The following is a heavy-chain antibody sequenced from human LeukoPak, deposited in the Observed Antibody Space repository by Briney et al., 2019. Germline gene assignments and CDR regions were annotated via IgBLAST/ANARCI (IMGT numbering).Heavy chain of an antibody. CDR2: ITGSGGGT. CDR1: GFTFSSYA. Sequence: GGSLRLSCAASGFTFSSYAISWVRQAPGKGLEWVSSITGSGGGTYYADSVKGRFSISRDNSKNTLYLQLNSLRAEDTALYYCAKGTYGSDSPHDYWGQGTLVTVSS. CDR3: AKGTYGSDSPHDY. V-gene: IGHV3-23*01. J-gene: IGHJ4*02. D-gene: IGHD3-16*01.